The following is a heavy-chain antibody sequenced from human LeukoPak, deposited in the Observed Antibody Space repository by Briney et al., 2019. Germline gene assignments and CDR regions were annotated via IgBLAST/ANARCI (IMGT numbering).Heavy chain of an antibody. CDR1: GYTFDDFY. V-gene: IGHV1-2*02. CDR3: ARDEGSTYNQLDY. CDR2: INGNDGSI. D-gene: IGHD1-14*01. Sequence: ASVSVSCKASGYTFDDFYIHWVRQAPGQGPEWMGWINGNDGSIQYGKKFQGRVTMTRVTAISTVYMDLSGLRPDDTAIYYCARDEGSTYNQLDYWGQGSLVTVSS. J-gene: IGHJ4*02.